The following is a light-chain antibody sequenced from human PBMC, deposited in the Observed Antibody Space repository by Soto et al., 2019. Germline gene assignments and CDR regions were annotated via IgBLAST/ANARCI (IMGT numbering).Light chain of an antibody. Sequence: SSELTQPPSVSVSPGQTASITCSGAQLGDKYACWYQQKPGQSPVLVIYQDSRRPSGIPERFSGSNSGNTATLTISGTQERDEADYYCQAWDSSTAGVFGTGSKLTVL. CDR2: QDS. J-gene: IGLJ1*01. CDR1: QLGDKY. V-gene: IGLV3-1*01. CDR3: QAWDSSTAGV.